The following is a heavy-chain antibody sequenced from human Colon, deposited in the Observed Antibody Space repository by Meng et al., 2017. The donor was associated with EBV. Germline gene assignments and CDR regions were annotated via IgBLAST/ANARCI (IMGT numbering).Heavy chain of an antibody. Sequence: QLQRQESGSGLVKPSQTRSLTCVFSGDSVTNGGYSWSWIRQPPGKGLEWIGYIYHSGSTKYNPSLKSRVTISVDTSKNQFSLKLSSVTAADTAVYYCARDTSTWGNKGLDHWGQGILVTVSS. D-gene: IGHD7-27*01. CDR3: ARDTSTWGNKGLDH. CDR1: GDSVTNGGYS. V-gene: IGHV4-30-2*01. J-gene: IGHJ4*02. CDR2: IYHSGST.